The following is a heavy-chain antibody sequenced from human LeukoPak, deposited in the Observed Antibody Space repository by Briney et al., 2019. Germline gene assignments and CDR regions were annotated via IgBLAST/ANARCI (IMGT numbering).Heavy chain of an antibody. Sequence: GGSLRLSCAASGFTFSSYAMSWVRQAPGKGLEWVSTITGSGGNTYYTDSVKGRFTISRDNSKNTLYLQMNSLRAEDTAIYYCAKESPVAATGRSWFDPWGQGTLVTVSS. J-gene: IGHJ5*02. V-gene: IGHV3-23*01. CDR2: ITGSGGNT. CDR1: GFTFSSYA. D-gene: IGHD6-13*01. CDR3: AKESPVAATGRSWFDP.